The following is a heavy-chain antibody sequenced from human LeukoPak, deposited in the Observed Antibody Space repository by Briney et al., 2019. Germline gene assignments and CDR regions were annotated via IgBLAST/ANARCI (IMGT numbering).Heavy chain of an antibody. CDR2: ISAYNGNT. J-gene: IGHJ4*02. CDR3: ASTRAVAGTVLSVRNFDY. CDR1: GYTFTSYG. D-gene: IGHD6-19*01. V-gene: IGHV1-18*01. Sequence: ASVKVSCKASGYTFTSYGISWVRQAPGQGLEWMGWISAYNGNTNYAQKLQGRVTMTTDTSTSTAYMELRSLRSDDTAVYYCASTRAVAGTVLSVRNFDYWGQGTLVTVSS.